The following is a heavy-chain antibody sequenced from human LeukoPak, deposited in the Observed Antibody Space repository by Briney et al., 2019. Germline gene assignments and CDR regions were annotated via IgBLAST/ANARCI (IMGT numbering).Heavy chain of an antibody. CDR2: INHSGST. V-gene: IGHV4-34*01. Sequence: NSSETLSLTCAVYGGSFSGYYWSWIRQPPGKGLEWIGEINHSGSTNYNPSLKSRVTISVDTSKNQFSLKLSSVTAADTAVYYCARVVYNWFDPWGQGTLVTVSS. CDR1: GGSFSGYY. J-gene: IGHJ5*02. CDR3: ARVVYNWFDP.